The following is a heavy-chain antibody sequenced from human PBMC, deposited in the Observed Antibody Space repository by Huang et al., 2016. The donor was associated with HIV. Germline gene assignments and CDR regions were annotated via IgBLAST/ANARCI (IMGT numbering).Heavy chain of an antibody. CDR1: GNTFTSFH. Sequence: QVHLVQSGAEVREPGASVKVSCRPSGNTFTSFHVHWVRQAPGEGLEWMGKSIAGGGSTTYAEKFQCRISMTRDRSTGTIFLELRSLRSEDTAMYYCARVQPPHGRNPLDIWGQGTLITVSS. V-gene: IGHV1-46*03. J-gene: IGHJ3*02. CDR3: ARVQPPHGRNPLDI. CDR2: SIAGGGST.